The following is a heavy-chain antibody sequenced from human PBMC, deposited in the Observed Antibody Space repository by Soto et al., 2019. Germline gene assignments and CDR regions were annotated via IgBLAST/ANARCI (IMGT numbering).Heavy chain of an antibody. CDR2: ISAYNGNT. V-gene: IGHV1-18*04. Sequence: ASVKVSCKASGYTFTSYGISWVRQAPGQGVEWMGWISAYNGNTNYAQKLQGRVTMTTDKSTSTAYMELRSLRSDDTAVYYCARDLEVVVVAARFDYWGQGTLVTVSS. CDR3: ARDLEVVVVAARFDY. CDR1: GYTFTSYG. D-gene: IGHD2-15*01. J-gene: IGHJ4*01.